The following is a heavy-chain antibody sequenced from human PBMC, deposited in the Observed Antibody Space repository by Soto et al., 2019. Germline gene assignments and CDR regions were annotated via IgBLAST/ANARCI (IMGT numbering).Heavy chain of an antibody. V-gene: IGHV3-33*01. CDR2: IWYDGSNK. Sequence: GGSLRLSCAASGFTFSSYGMHWVRQAPGKGLEWVAVIWYDGSNKYYADSVKGRFTISRDNSKNTLYLQMNSLRAEDTAVYYCARSHVTIWNYYYGMDVWGQGTTVTVSS. CDR1: GFTFSSYG. CDR3: ARSHVTIWNYYYGMDV. J-gene: IGHJ6*02. D-gene: IGHD3-3*01.